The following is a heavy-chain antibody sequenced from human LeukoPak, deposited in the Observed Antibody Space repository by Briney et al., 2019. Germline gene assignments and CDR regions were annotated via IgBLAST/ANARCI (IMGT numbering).Heavy chain of an antibody. CDR3: TEDPNGDYIGAFDP. CDR1: GLTFSNYA. J-gene: IGHJ5*02. CDR2: IRGDGGGA. Sequence: GGSLRLSCAAPGLTFSNYAMTWVRQAPGKGLEWVSSIRGDGGGAVYTDSVKGRFTTSRDNSKNMLYLQMNSLRAEDTALYYCTEDPNGDYIGAFDPWGQGTLVTVSS. D-gene: IGHD4-17*01. V-gene: IGHV3-23*01.